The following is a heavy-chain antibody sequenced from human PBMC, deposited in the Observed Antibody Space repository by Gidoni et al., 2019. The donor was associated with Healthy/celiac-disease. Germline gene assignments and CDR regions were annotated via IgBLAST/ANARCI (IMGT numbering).Heavy chain of an antibody. V-gene: IGHV4-59*01. CDR1: GGSISSYY. CDR3: AREPSNPLTGPSDGPTDYYGMDV. CDR2: IYYSGST. Sequence: QVQLQESGPGLVKPSETLSLTCTVSGGSISSYYWSWIRQPPGKGLEWIGYIYYSGSTNYNPSLKSRVTISVDTSKNQFSLKLSSVTAADTAVYYCAREPSNPLTGPSDGPTDYYGMDVWGQGTTVTVSS. D-gene: IGHD7-27*01. J-gene: IGHJ6*02.